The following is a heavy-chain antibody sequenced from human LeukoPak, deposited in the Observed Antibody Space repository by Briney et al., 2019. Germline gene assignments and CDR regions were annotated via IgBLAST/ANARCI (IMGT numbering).Heavy chain of an antibody. V-gene: IGHV4-4*02. CDR2: IYHSGST. CDR1: GGSISSSNW. Sequence: PSGTLSLTCAVSGGSISSSNWWSWVRQPPGKGLEWIGEIYHSGSTNYNPSLKSRVTISVDKSKNQFSLKLSSATAADTAVYYCARVTHTAMVTAQEYWGQGTLATVSS. CDR3: ARVTHTAMVTAQEY. D-gene: IGHD5-18*01. J-gene: IGHJ4*02.